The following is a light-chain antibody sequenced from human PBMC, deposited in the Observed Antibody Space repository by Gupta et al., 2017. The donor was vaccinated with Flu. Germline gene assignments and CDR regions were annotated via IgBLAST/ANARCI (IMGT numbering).Light chain of an antibody. CDR2: RAS. CDR1: QSIDSN. CDR3: QQYSSYSYT. V-gene: IGKV1-5*03. Sequence: DIQMTQSPSTLSASVGDRVTITCRASQSIDSNLAWYQQKPGNAPNLLIYRASTLQSGVPSRCSGSGSGTEFTLTISSLQPDDFATYYCQQYSSYSYTFGQGTKVEIK. J-gene: IGKJ2*01.